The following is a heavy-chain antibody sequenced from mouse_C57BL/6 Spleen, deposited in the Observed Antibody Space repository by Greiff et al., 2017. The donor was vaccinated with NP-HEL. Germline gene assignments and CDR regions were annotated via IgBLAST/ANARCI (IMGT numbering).Heavy chain of an antibody. V-gene: IGHV1-64*01. D-gene: IGHD2-12*01. J-gene: IGHJ4*01. Sequence: QVQLQQPGAELVKPGASVKLSCKASGYTFTSYWMHWVKQRPGQGLEWIGMIHPNSGSTNYNEKFKSKATLTVDKSSSTAYMQLSSLTSADSAVCYCAREEDDVMDYWGQGPSVTVSS. CDR1: GYTFTSYW. CDR2: IHPNSGST. CDR3: AREEDDVMDY.